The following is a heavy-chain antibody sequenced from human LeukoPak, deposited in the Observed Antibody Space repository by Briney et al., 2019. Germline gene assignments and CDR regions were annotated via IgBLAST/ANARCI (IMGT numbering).Heavy chain of an antibody. J-gene: IGHJ4*02. Sequence: QPGGSLRLSCAASGFTFRRYGMHWFRQAPGKGLEWVAIVSSGATNKYYADSVKGRFTISREDSKNMLYLQVNSLRAEDTGVYYCARDGPHYDIDYWGQGTLVTVSS. D-gene: IGHD3-3*01. CDR1: GFTFRRYG. V-gene: IGHV3-33*05. CDR2: VSSGATNK. CDR3: ARDGPHYDIDY.